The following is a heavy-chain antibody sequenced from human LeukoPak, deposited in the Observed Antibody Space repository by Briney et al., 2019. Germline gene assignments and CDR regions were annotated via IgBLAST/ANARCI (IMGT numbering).Heavy chain of an antibody. CDR3: ARGVVPAAFDI. D-gene: IGHD2-2*01. CDR1: GFIFSAYS. CDR2: IKSDSSHI. Sequence: GGSLRLSCAASGFIFSAYSMNWVRQAPGKGLEWVSSIKSDSSHISYANSVRGRFTISRDNGQNSLYLQINSLRVEDTAAYYCARGVVPAAFDIWGQGTMVTVSS. V-gene: IGHV3-21*01. J-gene: IGHJ3*02.